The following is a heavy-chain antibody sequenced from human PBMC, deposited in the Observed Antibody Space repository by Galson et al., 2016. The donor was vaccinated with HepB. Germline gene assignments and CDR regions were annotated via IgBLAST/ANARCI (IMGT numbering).Heavy chain of an antibody. J-gene: IGHJ4*02. V-gene: IGHV3-23*01. CDR3: GRGSSGDVYNFGAY. CDR1: GLTLNNFV. CDR2: ISVSGDHV. Sequence: SLRLSCAASGLTLNNFVINWIRQAPGKGLEWVSGISVSGDHVYYADSVKGRLTIYRENSKNTVYLQMNSLRAEDTVVYYCGRGSSGDVYNFGAYWGQGTRVTVSS. D-gene: IGHD5-24*01.